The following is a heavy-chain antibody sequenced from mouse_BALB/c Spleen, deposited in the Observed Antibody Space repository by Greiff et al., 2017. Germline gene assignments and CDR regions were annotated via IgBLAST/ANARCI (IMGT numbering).Heavy chain of an antibody. D-gene: IGHD2-10*02. CDR2: ISSGGSYT. J-gene: IGHJ4*01. V-gene: IGHV5-6*01. Sequence: EVKLVESGGDLVKPGGSLKLSCAASGFTFSSYGMSWVRQTPDKRLEWVATISSGGSYTYYPDSVKGRFTISRDNAKNTLYLQMSSLKSEDTAMYYCARQDGGYGNYYAMDYWGQGTSVTVSS. CDR3: ARQDGGYGNYYAMDY. CDR1: GFTFSSYG.